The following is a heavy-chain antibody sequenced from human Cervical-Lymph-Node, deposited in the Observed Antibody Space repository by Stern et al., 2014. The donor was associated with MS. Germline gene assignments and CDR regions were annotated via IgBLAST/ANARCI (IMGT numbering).Heavy chain of an antibody. CDR1: GGTFSSYT. CDR3: AEGVGPFDP. CDR2: IFPLFGPA. Sequence: VQLLESGAEVKKPGSSVKVSCKASGGTFSSYTISWVRQAPGQGLEWMGGIFPLFGPAKYAQRFQGRVTITADKSTSTVYLDLSSLRSEDTAFYYCAEGVGPFDPWGQGTLVTVSS. D-gene: IGHD3-10*01. V-gene: IGHV1-69*06. J-gene: IGHJ5*02.